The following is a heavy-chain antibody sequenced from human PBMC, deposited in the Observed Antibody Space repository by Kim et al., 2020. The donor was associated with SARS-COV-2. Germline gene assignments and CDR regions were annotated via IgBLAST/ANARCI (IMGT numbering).Heavy chain of an antibody. Sequence: TRYSPSFQGQVTISADKSISTAYLQWSSLKASDTAMYYCARNGGRWYFDLWGRGTLVTVSS. V-gene: IGHV5-51*01. CDR3: ARNGGRWYFDL. D-gene: IGHD2-15*01. J-gene: IGHJ2*01. CDR2: T.